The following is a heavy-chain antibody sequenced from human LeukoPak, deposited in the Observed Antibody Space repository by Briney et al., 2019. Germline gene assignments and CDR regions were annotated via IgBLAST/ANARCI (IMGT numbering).Heavy chain of an antibody. Sequence: SETLSLTCTVSGGSISSYYWSWIRQPPGKGLEWIGYIYYSGSTNYNPSLKSRVTISVDTSKNQFSLKLSSVTAADTAVYYCARWNRVGSSVDYWGQGTLVTVSS. D-gene: IGHD6-6*01. CDR2: IYYSGST. CDR1: GGSISSYY. J-gene: IGHJ4*02. V-gene: IGHV4-59*01. CDR3: ARWNRVGSSVDY.